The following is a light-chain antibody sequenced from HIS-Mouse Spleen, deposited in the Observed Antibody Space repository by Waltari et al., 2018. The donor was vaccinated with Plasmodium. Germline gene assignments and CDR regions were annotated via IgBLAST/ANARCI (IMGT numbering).Light chain of an antibody. V-gene: IGLV3-10*01. Sequence: SYELTQPPSVSVSPGQTARITCPGDALPKKYAYWYQQKSGQAPVLVIYEDSKRPSGIPGRFSGSSSGAMATLTISGAQVEEEADYYCYSTDSSGNHRVFGGGTKLTVL. CDR2: EDS. J-gene: IGLJ3*02. CDR1: ALPKKY. CDR3: YSTDSSGNHRV.